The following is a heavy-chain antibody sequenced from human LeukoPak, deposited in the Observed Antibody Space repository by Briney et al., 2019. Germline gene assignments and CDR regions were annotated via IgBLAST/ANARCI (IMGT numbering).Heavy chain of an antibody. CDR2: IYYSGST. CDR1: GGSINSYY. D-gene: IGHD6-19*01. Sequence: SETLSLTCTVSGGSINSYYWSWIRQPPGKGLEWIGYIYYSGSTSYNPSLKSRVTMTVDKSKNQFSLQLRSLSAADTAVYFCARGSDWYLPWSQGTLVTVSS. V-gene: IGHV4-59*01. J-gene: IGHJ4*02. CDR3: ARGSDWYLP.